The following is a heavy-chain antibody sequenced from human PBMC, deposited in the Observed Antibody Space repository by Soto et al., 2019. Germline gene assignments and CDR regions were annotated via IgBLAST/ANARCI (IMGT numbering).Heavy chain of an antibody. J-gene: IGHJ5*02. CDR2: IYYSGST. CDR1: GGSISSSTYY. Sequence: QLQLQESGPGLVKPSETLSLTCTVSGGSISSSTYYWGWIRQPPGKGLEWIGSIYYSGSTYYTPSLKTRVPRPVDTSKNPFALKLSSVTVADTAVYYCARHGSGSYYNNWFDPWGQGTLVTVSS. V-gene: IGHV4-39*01. D-gene: IGHD3-10*01. CDR3: ARHGSGSYYNNWFDP.